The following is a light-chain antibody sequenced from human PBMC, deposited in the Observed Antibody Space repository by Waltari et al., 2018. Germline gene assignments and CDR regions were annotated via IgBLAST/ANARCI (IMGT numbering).Light chain of an antibody. J-gene: IGKJ4*01. V-gene: IGKV1-NL1*01. CDR3: RQYYSIALN. Sequence: IQMTHSPSSLSASVGDRVTITCRASQGISNALAWYQQKPGKAPKLLLYAASRLESGVPSRFSGSGSGTEYTLTISSLQPEDFANYYCRQYYSIALNFGGGTKVEIK. CDR1: QGISNA. CDR2: AAS.